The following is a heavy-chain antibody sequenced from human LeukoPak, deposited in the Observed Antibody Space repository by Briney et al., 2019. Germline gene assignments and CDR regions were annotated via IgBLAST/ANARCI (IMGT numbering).Heavy chain of an antibody. Sequence: SETLSLTCTVSGGSISSYYWSWIRQPPGKGLEWIASIYNSGTTNYNPSLKSRVTISVDTSKNQFSLKLSSVTAADTAVYYCARARLGDFSFDYWGQGTLVTVSS. CDR3: ARARLGDFSFDY. CDR2: IYNSGTT. J-gene: IGHJ4*02. V-gene: IGHV4-59*08. CDR1: GGSISSYY. D-gene: IGHD2-21*02.